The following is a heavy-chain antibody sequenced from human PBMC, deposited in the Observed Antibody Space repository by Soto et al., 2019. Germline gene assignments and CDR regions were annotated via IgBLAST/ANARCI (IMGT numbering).Heavy chain of an antibody. D-gene: IGHD2-8*02. J-gene: IGHJ6*02. CDR3: ATSVGIAPTGEDGMDV. Sequence: QVQLVQSGAEVKKTGSSVKVSCKASGGTFSIYGFSWVRQAPGQGPEWIGGIIPILTTPNYAQKFHGRVTIVADDSTTTVYMELISLKSEDTAVYYCATSVGIAPTGEDGMDVWGQGTSVTVSS. V-gene: IGHV1-69*01. CDR2: IIPILTTP. CDR1: GGTFSIYG.